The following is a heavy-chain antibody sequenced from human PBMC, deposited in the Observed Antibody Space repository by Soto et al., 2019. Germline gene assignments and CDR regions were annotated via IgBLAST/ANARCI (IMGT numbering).Heavy chain of an antibody. J-gene: IGHJ4*02. D-gene: IGHD3-3*01. CDR2: IIPIFGTA. CDR1: GGTFSSYA. Sequence: QVQLVQSGAEVKKPGSSVKVSCKASGGTFSSYAISWVRQAPGQGLAWMGGIIPIFGTANYAQKFQGRVTITADESTSPAYMELSSLRSEDTAVYYCARVRKYYDFWSGYYTGEGLDYWGQGTLVTVSS. CDR3: ARVRKYYDFWSGYYTGEGLDY. V-gene: IGHV1-69*01.